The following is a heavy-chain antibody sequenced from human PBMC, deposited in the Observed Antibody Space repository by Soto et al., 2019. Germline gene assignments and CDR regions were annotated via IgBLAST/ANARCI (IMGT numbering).Heavy chain of an antibody. Sequence: VQLLESGGGLVHPGGSLRLSCAASEFTFKNYAMTWVRQAPGKGLEWVSLITGSDGRTYYADSVKGRFTISRDNSKNTLFLQMDSLRPEDTALYYCAKATYGTTFYTSSLDNWGQGTLVTVSS. D-gene: IGHD3-10*01. CDR3: AKATYGTTFYTSSLDN. J-gene: IGHJ4*02. CDR1: EFTFKNYA. V-gene: IGHV3-23*01. CDR2: ITGSDGRT.